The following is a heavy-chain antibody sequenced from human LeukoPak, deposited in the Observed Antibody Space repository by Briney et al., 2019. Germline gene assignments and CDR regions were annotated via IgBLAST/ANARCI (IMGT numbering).Heavy chain of an antibody. CDR3: ARDPSEYSSSSFDY. Sequence: ASVKVSCKASGYTFTGYYMHWVRQAPGQGLEWMGWINPNSGGTNYAQKFQGRVTMTRDTSISTAYMELSRLRSDGTAVYYCARDPSEYSSSSFDYWGQGTLVTVSS. J-gene: IGHJ4*02. D-gene: IGHD6-6*01. CDR2: INPNSGGT. V-gene: IGHV1-2*02. CDR1: GYTFTGYY.